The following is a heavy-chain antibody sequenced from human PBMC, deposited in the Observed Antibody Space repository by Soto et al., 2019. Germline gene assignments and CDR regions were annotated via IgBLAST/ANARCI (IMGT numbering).Heavy chain of an antibody. J-gene: IGHJ4*02. CDR2: ISHDVSNK. D-gene: IGHD5-18*01. V-gene: IGHV3-30*03. Sequence: QVQLVESGGGVVQPGRSLRLSCAASGFTFSSYGIHWVRQAPGKGLEWVAVISHDVSNKYYADSVKGRFTISRDNSKNTLHLQRNSLRAEDTAVYYCATNSYGYVSTYYFDYWGQGTLVTVSS. CDR1: GFTFSSYG. CDR3: ATNSYGYVSTYYFDY.